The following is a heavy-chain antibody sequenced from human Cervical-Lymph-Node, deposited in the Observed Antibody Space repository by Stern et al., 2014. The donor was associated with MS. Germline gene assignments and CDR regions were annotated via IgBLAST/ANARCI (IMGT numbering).Heavy chain of an antibody. Sequence: VQLEESGAEVRKPGSSVKVSCKVSGGTLSSNPIVWVRQAPEQGLQWMGGITAIMGTTDYAQKSHDRVTITADESTNTVYMEVTSLTSEDTAVYYCAIVIGDGYDSLDDWGQVTLVTVSS. V-gene: IGHV1-69*01. CDR1: GGTLSSNP. J-gene: IGHJ4*02. CDR2: ITAIMGTT. CDR3: AIVIGDGYDSLDD. D-gene: IGHD5-24*01.